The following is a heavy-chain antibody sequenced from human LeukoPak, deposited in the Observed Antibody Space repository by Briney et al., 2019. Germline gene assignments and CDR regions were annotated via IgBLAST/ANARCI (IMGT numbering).Heavy chain of an antibody. CDR1: GFTFSSYA. V-gene: IGHV3-23*01. D-gene: IGHD6-13*01. J-gene: IGHJ4*02. CDR2: ISGSGGST. CDR3: AKAYRSAPAAGPAGY. Sequence: PGGSLRLSCAASGFTFSSYAMSWVRQAPGKGLEWVSAISGSGGSTYYADSVKGRFTISRDNSKNTLYLQMNSLRAEDTAVYYCAKAYRSAPAAGPAGYWGQGTLVTVSS.